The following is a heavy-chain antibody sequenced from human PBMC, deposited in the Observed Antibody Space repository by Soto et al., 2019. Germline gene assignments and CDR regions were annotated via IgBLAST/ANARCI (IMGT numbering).Heavy chain of an antibody. V-gene: IGHV4-59*01. CDR2: IYYSGST. CDR3: ARSVDP. CDR1: GGYIGTYD. J-gene: IGHJ5*02. Sequence: SETLSLTCTVAGGYIGTYDWSWIRQPPGKGLEWIGYIYYSGSTNYNPSLKSRVTISVDTSKNQFSLKLSSVTAADTAVYYCARSVDPWGQGTLVTVSS.